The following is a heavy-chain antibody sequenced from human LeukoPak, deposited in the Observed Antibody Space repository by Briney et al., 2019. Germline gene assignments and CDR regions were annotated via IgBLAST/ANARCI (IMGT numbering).Heavy chain of an antibody. J-gene: IGHJ4*02. CDR2: IKQDGSDK. Sequence: PGGSLRLSCAASGITFSSYWMSCVRQAPGKGLEWVANIKQDGSDKYYVDSVKGRFTISRDNAKNSLYLQMNSLRAEDTAVYYCARDPYDSSWGLCYFDYWGQGNLVTVSS. V-gene: IGHV3-7*04. D-gene: IGHD3-22*01. CDR3: ARDPYDSSWGLCYFDY. CDR1: GITFSSYW.